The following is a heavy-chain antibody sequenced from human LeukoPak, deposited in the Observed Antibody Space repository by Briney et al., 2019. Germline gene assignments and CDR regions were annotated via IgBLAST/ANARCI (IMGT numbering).Heavy chain of an antibody. V-gene: IGHV4-34*01. CDR2: INHSGST. CDR3: ARPVDTASFDY. D-gene: IGHD5-18*01. CDR1: GGSFSGYY. Sequence: PSETLSLTCAVYGGSFSGYYWSWIRQPPGKGLEWIGKINHSGSTNYNPSLKSRVTISVDTSKNQFSLKLSSVTAADTAVYYCARPVDTASFDYWGQGTLVTVSS. J-gene: IGHJ4*02.